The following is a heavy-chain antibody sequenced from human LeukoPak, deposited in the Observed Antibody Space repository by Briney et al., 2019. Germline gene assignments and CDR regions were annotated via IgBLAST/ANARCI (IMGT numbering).Heavy chain of an antibody. J-gene: IGHJ5*01. CDR1: GFTFSNFA. Sequence: GGSLRLSCAASGFTFSNFAMSWVRQAPGKGLECVSVVTGSGGDTYYTGSVNGRFTISRDNSKNTLYLQMNSLRAEDTAVYYCARGTLEHCSGASCYPLDSWGQGTLVTVSS. D-gene: IGHD2-15*01. CDR3: ARGTLEHCSGASCYPLDS. V-gene: IGHV3-23*01. CDR2: VTGSGGDT.